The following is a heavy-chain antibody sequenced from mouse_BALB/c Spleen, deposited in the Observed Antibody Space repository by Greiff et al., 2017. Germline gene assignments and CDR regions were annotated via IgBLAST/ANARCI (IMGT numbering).Heavy chain of an antibody. CDR1: GYTFTSYV. D-gene: IGHD3-2*01. Sequence: EVQLQQSGPELVKPGASVKMSCKASGYTFTSYVMHWVKQKPGQGLEWIGYINPYNDGTKYNEKFKGKATLTSDKSSSTAYMELSSLTSEDSAVYYCAREGDSSGYAYWGQGTLVTVSA. CDR2: INPYNDGT. J-gene: IGHJ3*01. V-gene: IGHV1-14*01. CDR3: AREGDSSGYAY.